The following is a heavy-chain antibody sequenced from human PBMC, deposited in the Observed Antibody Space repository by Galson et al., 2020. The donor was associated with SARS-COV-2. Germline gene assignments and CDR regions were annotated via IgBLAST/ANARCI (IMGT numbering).Heavy chain of an antibody. Sequence: GESLKISCKGSGYSFTSYWIGWVRQMPGKGLEWMGIIYPGDSDTRYSPSFQGQVTISADKSISTAYLQWSSLKASDTAMYYCARSLYYDSSGYPKDFDYWGQGTLVTVSS. J-gene: IGHJ4*02. CDR1: GYSFTSYW. V-gene: IGHV5-51*01. CDR2: IYPGDSDT. CDR3: ARSLYYDSSGYPKDFDY. D-gene: IGHD3-22*01.